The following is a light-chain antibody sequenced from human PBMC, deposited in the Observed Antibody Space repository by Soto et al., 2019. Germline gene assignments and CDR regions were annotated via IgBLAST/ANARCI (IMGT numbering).Light chain of an antibody. Sequence: DIQMTQSPSSLSASVGDRVTITCQASQDIRNSLNWFQQRPGKAPKLLISDASNLETGVPSRFSGSGSGTDFTFTISSLQPEDIAAYYCQQYANLPFTFGPGTKVDFK. V-gene: IGKV1-33*01. CDR1: QDIRNS. CDR2: DAS. CDR3: QQYANLPFT. J-gene: IGKJ3*01.